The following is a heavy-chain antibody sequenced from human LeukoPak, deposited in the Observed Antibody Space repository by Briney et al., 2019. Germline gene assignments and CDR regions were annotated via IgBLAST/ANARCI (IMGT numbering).Heavy chain of an antibody. CDR3: ARHEGGYTWYLGL. CDR1: GGSISSYY. V-gene: IGHV4-59*08. Sequence: SETLSLTCTVSGGSISSYYWSWIRQPPGKGVEWSGYIYYSGSTNYNPSLKSRVTISVDTSKNQFSLKLSSVTAADTAVYYCARHEGGYTWYLGLWGRGTLVTVSS. CDR2: IYYSGST. J-gene: IGHJ2*01. D-gene: IGHD5-12*01.